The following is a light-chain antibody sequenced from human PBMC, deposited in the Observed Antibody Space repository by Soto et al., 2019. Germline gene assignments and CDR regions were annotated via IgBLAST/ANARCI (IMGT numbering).Light chain of an antibody. Sequence: QAVVTQPPSVSGAPGQRVTISCTGSSSNIGAGYDVHWYQQLPGTAPKLLIYGNSNRPSGVPDRFSGSKSGTSASLAITGLQAEDEADYYCSSYAGSNIYVFGTGTKLTVL. CDR2: GNS. J-gene: IGLJ1*01. CDR3: SSYAGSNIYV. CDR1: SSNIGAGYD. V-gene: IGLV1-40*01.